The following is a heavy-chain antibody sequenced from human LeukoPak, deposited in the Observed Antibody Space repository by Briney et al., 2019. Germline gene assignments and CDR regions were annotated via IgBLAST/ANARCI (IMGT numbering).Heavy chain of an antibody. CDR2: ISGTSADI. CDR1: EFTFRSYA. J-gene: IGHJ4*02. D-gene: IGHD6-13*01. V-gene: IGHV3-23*01. Sequence: SGGSLRLSCIGSEFTFRSYAMNWVRQAPGKGLEWVSSISGTSADIYYGDSVKGRFTISRDNSKNTQYLQMNSLRAEDTAVYYCAKDPSWSGYFDYWGQGTLVTVSS. CDR3: AKDPSWSGYFDY.